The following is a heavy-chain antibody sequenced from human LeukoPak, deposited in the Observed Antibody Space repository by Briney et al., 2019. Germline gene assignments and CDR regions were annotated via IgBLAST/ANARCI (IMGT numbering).Heavy chain of an antibody. V-gene: IGHV1-69*01. CDR2: IIPIFGTA. CDR1: GGTFSSYA. Sequence: SVKVSCKVSGGTFSSYAISWVRQAPGQGLEWMGGIIPIFGTANYAQKFQGRVTITADESTSTAYMELSSLRSEDTAVYYCARDDRLASGWFDPWGQGTLVTVSS. CDR3: ARDDRLASGWFDP. J-gene: IGHJ5*02. D-gene: IGHD3-9*01.